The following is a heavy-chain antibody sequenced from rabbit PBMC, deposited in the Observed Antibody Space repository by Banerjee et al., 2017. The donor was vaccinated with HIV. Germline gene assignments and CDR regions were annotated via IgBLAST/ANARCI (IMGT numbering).Heavy chain of an antibody. CDR1: GFSFSGSYW. Sequence: QSLEESGGDLVKPGASLTLTCTASGFSFSGSYWMCWVRQAPGKGLEWIGCIYGGSSGNTYYASWVNGRFTISRSTSLNTVDLKMTSLTAADTATYFCAKEYDNYYFDLWGPGTLVTVS. J-gene: IGHJ4*01. CDR2: IYGGSSGNT. D-gene: IGHD3-3*01. V-gene: IGHV1S40*01. CDR3: AKEYDNYYFDL.